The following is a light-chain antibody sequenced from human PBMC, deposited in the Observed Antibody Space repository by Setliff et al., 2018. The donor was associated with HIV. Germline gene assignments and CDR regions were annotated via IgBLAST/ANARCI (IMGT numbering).Light chain of an antibody. CDR1: NSNIGAGYE. J-gene: IGLJ3*02. CDR2: DNT. CDR3: QSYDTSLNWV. V-gene: IGLV1-40*01. Sequence: QSVLTQPPSVSGAPGQRVTVSCTGSNSNIGAGYEVHWYQQFPGTVPKLLIYDNTNRPSGVPDRFSGSRSGTSASLAITGLQAEDEADYFCQSYDTSLNWVFGGGTKGTVL.